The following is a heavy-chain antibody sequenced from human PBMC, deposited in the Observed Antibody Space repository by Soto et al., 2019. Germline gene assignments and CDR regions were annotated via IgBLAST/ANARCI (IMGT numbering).Heavy chain of an antibody. Sequence: PSETLSLTCTVSRGSVSGGSYYWSWIRQAPGKGLEWIGYIYYSGSTNYNPSLKSRVTISVDTSKKQFSLRLTSLTAADTAVYYCARFMGDCGGGRCYSDAFDIWGQGTTVTVSS. CDR2: IYYSGST. J-gene: IGHJ3*02. CDR1: RGSVSGGSYY. CDR3: ARFMGDCGGGRCYSDAFDI. D-gene: IGHD2-15*01. V-gene: IGHV4-61*01.